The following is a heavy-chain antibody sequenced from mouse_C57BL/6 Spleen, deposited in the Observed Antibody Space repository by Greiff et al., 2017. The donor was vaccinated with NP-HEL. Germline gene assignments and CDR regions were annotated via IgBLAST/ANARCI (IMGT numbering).Heavy chain of an antibody. V-gene: IGHV1-74*01. Sequence: VQLQQPGAELVKPGASVKVSCKASGYTFTSYWMHWVKQRPGQGLEWIGRIHPSDSDTNYNQKFKGKATLTVDKSSSTAYMQLSSLTSEDSAVYYCAMGYYGYYYAMDYWGQGTSVTVSS. D-gene: IGHD1-1*01. CDR1: GYTFTSYW. CDR3: AMGYYGYYYAMDY. CDR2: IHPSDSDT. J-gene: IGHJ4*01.